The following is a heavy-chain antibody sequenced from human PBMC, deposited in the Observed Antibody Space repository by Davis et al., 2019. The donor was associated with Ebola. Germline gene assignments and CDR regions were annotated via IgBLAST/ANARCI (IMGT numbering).Heavy chain of an antibody. Sequence: SLKISCAASGFTFSSYGMHWVRQAPGKGLEWVSGISWNSGSIGYADSVKGRFTISRDNAKNSLYLQMNSLRAEDTAVYYCARDVGRWFYGMDVWGQGTTVTVSS. CDR3: ARDVGRWFYGMDV. CDR2: ISWNSGSI. J-gene: IGHJ6*02. D-gene: IGHD4-23*01. CDR1: GFTFSSYG. V-gene: IGHV3-9*01.